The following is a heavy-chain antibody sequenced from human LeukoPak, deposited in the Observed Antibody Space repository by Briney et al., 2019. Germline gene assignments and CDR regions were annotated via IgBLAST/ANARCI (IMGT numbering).Heavy chain of an antibody. CDR1: GFTFSSYG. D-gene: IGHD3-10*01. CDR3: ARGNYYRHYYYYYMDV. CDR2: ISGSGGST. Sequence: GGTLRLSCAASGFTFSSYGMSWVRQAPGKGLEWVSAISGSGGSTYYADSVKGRFTISRDNSKNTLYLQMNSLRAEDTAVYYCARGNYYRHYYYYYMDVWGKGTTVTVSS. J-gene: IGHJ6*03. V-gene: IGHV3-23*01.